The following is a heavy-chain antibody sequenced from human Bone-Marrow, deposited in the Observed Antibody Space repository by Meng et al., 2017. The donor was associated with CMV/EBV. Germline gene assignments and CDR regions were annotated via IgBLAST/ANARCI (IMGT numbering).Heavy chain of an antibody. V-gene: IGHV4-34*01. CDR3: ARVDLAVAGTLDY. J-gene: IGHJ4*02. D-gene: IGHD6-19*01. Sequence: SETLSLTCAVYGGSFSGYYWTWIRQSPGKGLEWIGQITHSGSTNYNPSLQSRVTISLDTSKNQFSLKVTSVTAADTALYYCARVDLAVAGTLDYWGQGTLVTVSS. CDR1: GGSFSGYY. CDR2: ITHSGST.